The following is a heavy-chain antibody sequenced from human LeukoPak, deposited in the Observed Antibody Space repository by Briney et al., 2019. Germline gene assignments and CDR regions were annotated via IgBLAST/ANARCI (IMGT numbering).Heavy chain of an antibody. J-gene: IGHJ3*02. V-gene: IGHV4-38-2*02. Sequence: SETLSLTCTVSGYSISSGYYWGWIRQPPGKGLEWIGSIYHSGRTYYNPSLKSRVTISVDTSKNQFSLKLSSVTAADTAVYYCARGGGSSARPFDIWGQGTMVTVSS. CDR3: ARGGGSSARPFDI. CDR2: IYHSGRT. D-gene: IGHD3-22*01. CDR1: GYSISSGYY.